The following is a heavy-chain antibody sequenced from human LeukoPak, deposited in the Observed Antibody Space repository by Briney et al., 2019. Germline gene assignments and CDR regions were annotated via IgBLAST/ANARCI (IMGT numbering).Heavy chain of an antibody. D-gene: IGHD5-24*01. CDR1: GYSFIGYK. CDR3: ARGNNWYGADH. J-gene: IGHJ4*02. Sequence: ASVKVSCKASGYSFIGYKIHWVRQAPGQGLEWMGRINPNNGDTDYAERFQGRVTITRATSIITAYLEVTRLTSDDTAVYFCARGNNWYGADHWGQGTQVTVST. V-gene: IGHV1-2*02. CDR2: INPNNGDT.